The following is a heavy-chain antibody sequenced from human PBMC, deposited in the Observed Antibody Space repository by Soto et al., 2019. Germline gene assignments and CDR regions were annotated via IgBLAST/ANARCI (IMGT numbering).Heavy chain of an antibody. J-gene: IGHJ6*02. CDR3: ARGGFADTAMAVTYYYGMDA. D-gene: IGHD5-18*01. V-gene: IGHV1-69*13. CDR2: IIPIFGTA. CDR1: GGTFSSYA. Sequence: SVKVSCKASGGTFSSYAISWLRQAPGQGLEWMGGIIPIFGTANYAQKFQGRVTITADESTSTAYMELSSLRSEDTAVYYCARGGFADTAMAVTYYYGMDAWGQGTTVTVSS.